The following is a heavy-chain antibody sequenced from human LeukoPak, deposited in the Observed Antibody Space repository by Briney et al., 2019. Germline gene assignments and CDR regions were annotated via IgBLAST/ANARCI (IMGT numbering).Heavy chain of an antibody. J-gene: IGHJ4*02. CDR1: GGSISGSSYY. Sequence: SETLSLTCTVSGGSISGSSYYWGWIRQPPGKGLEWIGSIYRDGSTYYNPSLKSRVTISVDTSKNQFSLKLSPVTAADTAVYYCTRRAYCSGGTCYSDYWGQGTLVTVSS. D-gene: IGHD2-15*01. CDR2: IYRDGST. CDR3: TRRAYCSGGTCYSDY. V-gene: IGHV4-39*01.